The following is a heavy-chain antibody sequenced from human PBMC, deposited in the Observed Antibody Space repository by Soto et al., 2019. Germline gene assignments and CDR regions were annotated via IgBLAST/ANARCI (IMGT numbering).Heavy chain of an antibody. Sequence: SHTLLLTCAISGDRVSSNSAAWNWIRQSPSRGLEWLGRTYYRSKWYNDYSVSVESRITINPDPSKNQFSLQLNSVTPEDTAIYYCARGLKYYASGSHANGMEVRGQGT. CDR2: TYYRSKWYN. V-gene: IGHV6-1*01. CDR3: ARGLKYYASGSHANGMEV. D-gene: IGHD3-10*01. CDR1: GDRVSSNSAA. J-gene: IGHJ6*02.